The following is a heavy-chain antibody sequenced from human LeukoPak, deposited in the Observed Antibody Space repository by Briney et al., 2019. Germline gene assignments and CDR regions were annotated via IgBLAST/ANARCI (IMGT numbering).Heavy chain of an antibody. CDR2: IYYSGTT. CDR1: GGSISSYY. Sequence: SETLPLTCTISGGSISSYYWSWIRQPPGKGLEWIGYIYYSGTTNYNPSLKSRVTISVDTSKNQFSLKLSSVTAADTAVYYCAASPYYGSGSYYEAPFHYWGQGTLVTVSS. V-gene: IGHV4-59*01. J-gene: IGHJ4*02. CDR3: AASPYYGSGSYYEAPFHY. D-gene: IGHD3-10*01.